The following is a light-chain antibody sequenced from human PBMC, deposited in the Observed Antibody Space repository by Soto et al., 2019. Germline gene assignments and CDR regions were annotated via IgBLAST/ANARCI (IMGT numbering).Light chain of an antibody. CDR1: QTVYNY. Sequence: VFAQSPTTLSFSPRERATLSRRASQTVYNYFAWYQQKPGQAPRLLIYDVSNRATGIPARFSGSGYGTDFTLTISSLEPEDFAVYYCQQRSDWPLTFGQGTKVDIK. V-gene: IGKV3-11*01. CDR3: QQRSDWPLT. J-gene: IGKJ1*01. CDR2: DVS.